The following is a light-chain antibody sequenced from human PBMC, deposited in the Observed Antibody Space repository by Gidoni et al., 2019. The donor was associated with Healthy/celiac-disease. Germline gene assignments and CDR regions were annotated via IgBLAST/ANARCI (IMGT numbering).Light chain of an antibody. Sequence: DIVMSPSPDSLPVSLGERATINFKSSQSVLYNSNNKNYLAWYQQKPGQPPKLLIDGASTRESGVPDRFSGSGSGTDFTLTISSLQAEDVAVYYCQQYYSTPQTFXQXTKVEIK. CDR3: QQYYSTPQT. CDR2: GAS. CDR1: QSVLYNSNNKNY. V-gene: IGKV4-1*01. J-gene: IGKJ1*01.